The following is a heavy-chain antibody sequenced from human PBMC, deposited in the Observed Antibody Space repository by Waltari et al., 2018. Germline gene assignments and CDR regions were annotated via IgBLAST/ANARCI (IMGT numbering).Heavy chain of an antibody. V-gene: IGHV4-34*01. CDR2: INHSRSS. J-gene: IGHJ4*02. D-gene: IGHD2-15*01. CDR3: ARERSLVVVAATWPYYFDY. CDR1: GGSFSGYY. Sequence: QVQLQQWGAGLLKPSETLSLTCAVYGGSFSGYYWSWIRQPPGKGLECIGEINHSRSSNYNPSLKRRVTISVDTSKNQFSLKLSSVTAADTAVYYCARERSLVVVAATWPYYFDYWGQGTLVTVSS.